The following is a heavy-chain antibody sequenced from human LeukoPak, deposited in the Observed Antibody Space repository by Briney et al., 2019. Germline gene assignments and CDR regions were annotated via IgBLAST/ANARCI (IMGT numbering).Heavy chain of an antibody. CDR3: ARVEYSGYTRFFDY. Sequence: PSETLSLTCTVSGGSASSGSYYWNWIRQPPGKGLEWIGYIYYSGSTNYNPSLKSRVTISVDTSKNQFSLKLSSVTAADTAVYYCARVEYSGYTRFFDYWGQGTLVTVSS. CDR2: IYYSGST. V-gene: IGHV4-61*01. CDR1: GGSASSGSYY. J-gene: IGHJ4*02. D-gene: IGHD5-12*01.